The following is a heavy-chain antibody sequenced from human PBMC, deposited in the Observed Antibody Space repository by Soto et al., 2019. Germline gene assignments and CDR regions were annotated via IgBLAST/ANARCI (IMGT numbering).Heavy chain of an antibody. Sequence: SETLSLTCTVSGGSISSYYWSWIRQPPGKGLEWIGYIYYSGSTNYNPSLKSRVTISVDTSKNQFSLKLSSVTAADTAVYYCERDLVGAAGDPWGQGTLVTVSS. D-gene: IGHD1-26*01. CDR3: ERDLVGAAGDP. CDR1: GGSISSYY. V-gene: IGHV4-59*01. CDR2: IYYSGST. J-gene: IGHJ5*02.